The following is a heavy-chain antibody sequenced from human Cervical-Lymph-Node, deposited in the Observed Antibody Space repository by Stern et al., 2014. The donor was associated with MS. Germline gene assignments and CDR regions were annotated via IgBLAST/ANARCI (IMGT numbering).Heavy chain of an antibody. Sequence: EVQRVESGGGLVQPGGSLRLSCAASGFTLSRYWMHWVRQAPGTGLVWLSRMNSDGTTTNYADSVKGRFTISRDNAKNMVYLQVNSLRVDDTAVYYCARDVQGDGNYNLDHWGRGTLVTVSS. CDR2: MNSDGTTT. CDR3: ARDVQGDGNYNLDH. J-gene: IGHJ4*02. V-gene: IGHV3-74*01. D-gene: IGHD1-1*01. CDR1: GFTLSRYW.